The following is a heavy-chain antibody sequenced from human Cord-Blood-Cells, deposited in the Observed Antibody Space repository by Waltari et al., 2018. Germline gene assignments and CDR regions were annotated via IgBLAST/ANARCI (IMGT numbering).Heavy chain of an antibody. CDR1: GGSFSGYY. CDR2: INHSGST. V-gene: IGHV4-34*01. CDR3: ARVLPRYYDFWSGYNWFDP. Sequence: QVQLQQWGAGLLKPSETLSLTCAVYGGSFSGYYWSWIRQPPGKGLEWIGEINHSGSTNYNQSLKSRVTISVDTSKNQFSLKLSSVTAADTAVYYCARVLPRYYDFWSGYNWFDPWGQGTLVTVSS. J-gene: IGHJ5*02. D-gene: IGHD3-3*01.